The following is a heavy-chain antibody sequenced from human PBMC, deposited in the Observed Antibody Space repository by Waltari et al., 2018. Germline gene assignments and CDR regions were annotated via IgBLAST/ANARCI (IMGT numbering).Heavy chain of an antibody. CDR1: GFNFDDFA. CDR3: TKELGNELERRLNWFDS. D-gene: IGHD1-1*01. V-gene: IGHV3-9*01. J-gene: IGHJ5*01. Sequence: EVQLVESGGGLVQPGRSLRLSCAASGFNFDDFAMHWVRQAPGKGLEWVSSISWNSGTVAYADSVMGRFTIARDNAKNSLYLQMNSLRAEDTAFYFCTKELGNELERRLNWFDSWGQGTLVTVSS. CDR2: ISWNSGTV.